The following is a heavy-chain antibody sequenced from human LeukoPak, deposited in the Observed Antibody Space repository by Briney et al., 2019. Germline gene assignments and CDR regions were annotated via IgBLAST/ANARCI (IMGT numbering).Heavy chain of an antibody. CDR1: GGSFSGYY. D-gene: IGHD4-17*01. J-gene: IGHJ6*02. CDR3: ARGRGQDYGDYESIGRYGMDV. Sequence: PSETLSLTCAVYGGSFSGYYWSWIRQPPGKGLEWIGEINHSGSTNYNPSLKSRVTISVDTSKNQFSLKLSSVTAADTAVYYCARGRGQDYGDYESIGRYGMDVWGQGTTVTVSS. V-gene: IGHV4-34*01. CDR2: INHSGST.